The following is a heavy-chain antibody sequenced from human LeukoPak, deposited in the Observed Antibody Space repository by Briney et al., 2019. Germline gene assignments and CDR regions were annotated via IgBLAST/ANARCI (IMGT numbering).Heavy chain of an antibody. Sequence: SETLSLTCTVPGYSISSGYYWGWIRQPPGKGLEWIGSIYHSGSTYYNPSLKSRVTISVDTSKNQFSLKLSSVTAADTAVYYCARVASTVTTAHDAFDIWGQGTMVTVSS. CDR1: GYSISSGYY. J-gene: IGHJ3*02. CDR3: ARVASTVTTAHDAFDI. V-gene: IGHV4-38-2*02. D-gene: IGHD4-17*01. CDR2: IYHSGST.